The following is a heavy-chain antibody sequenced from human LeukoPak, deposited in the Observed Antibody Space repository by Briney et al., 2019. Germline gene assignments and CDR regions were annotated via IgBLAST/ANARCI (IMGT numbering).Heavy chain of an antibody. D-gene: IGHD4-17*01. J-gene: IGHJ4*02. V-gene: IGHV3-23*01. CDR1: GFTFSSYA. Sequence: SGGSLRLSCAASGFTFSSYAMTWVRQAPGKGLEWVSTISDSGARTNYADSAKGRFTISRDNSMNTLYLQMNSLRADDTAVYYCACDYFIDYWGQGTLVTVSS. CDR2: ISDSGART. CDR3: ACDYFIDY.